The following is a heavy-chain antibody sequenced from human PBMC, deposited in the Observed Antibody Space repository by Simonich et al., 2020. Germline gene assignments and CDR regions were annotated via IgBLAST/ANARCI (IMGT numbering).Heavy chain of an antibody. J-gene: IGHJ4*02. D-gene: IGHD3-10*01. CDR2: ISSSSSYI. V-gene: IGHV3-21*01. Sequence: GGGLVKPGGSLSLSCAASGFTFSSYSMNWVRQAPWKGLEWVSSISSSSSYIYYADSVKGRFTISRDNAKNSLYLQMTSLRAEDTAVYYCARDTSYYGSGSYYFDYWGQGTLVTVSS. CDR3: ARDTSYYGSGSYYFDY. CDR1: GFTFSSYS.